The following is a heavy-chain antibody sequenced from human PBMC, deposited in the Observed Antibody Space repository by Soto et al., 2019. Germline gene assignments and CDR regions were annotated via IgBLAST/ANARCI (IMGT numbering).Heavy chain of an antibody. V-gene: IGHV3-11*06. Sequence: PGGSLRLSCAASGFTFSDYYMSWIRQAPGKGLEWLSYISGSSDNTNHADSVKGRFTISRDNAKKSLYLEMNSLRAEDTAVYYCATITMMTWGQGTLVTVSS. CDR3: ATITMMT. J-gene: IGHJ5*02. D-gene: IGHD3-22*01. CDR1: GFTFSDYY. CDR2: ISGSSDNT.